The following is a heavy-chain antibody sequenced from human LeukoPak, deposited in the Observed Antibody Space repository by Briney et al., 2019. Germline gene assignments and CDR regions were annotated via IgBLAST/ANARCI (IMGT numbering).Heavy chain of an antibody. D-gene: IGHD3-22*01. J-gene: IGHJ3*02. Sequence: ASVKVSCKASGGTFSSYAISWVRQAPGQGLEWMGGIIPIFGTANYAQKFQGRVTITTDESTSTAYMELRSLRSDDTAVYYCARDFGPYYYDSSGYYSGLAFDIWGQGTMVTVSS. CDR3: ARDFGPYYYDSSGYYSGLAFDI. CDR1: GGTFSSYA. CDR2: IIPIFGTA. V-gene: IGHV1-69*05.